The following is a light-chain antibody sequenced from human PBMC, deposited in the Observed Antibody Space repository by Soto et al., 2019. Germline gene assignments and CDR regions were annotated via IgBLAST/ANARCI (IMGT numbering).Light chain of an antibody. V-gene: IGKV3-11*01. CDR1: QSVSSY. J-gene: IGKJ1*01. CDR3: QQRSNWPRT. CDR2: DAS. Sequence: EIVLTPSPATLSLSPVERATLSCRASQSVSSYLAWYQQKPGQAPRLLIYDASNRATGIPARFSGSGSGTDFTLTISSLEPEDFAVYYCQQRSNWPRTFGRGTKVDIK.